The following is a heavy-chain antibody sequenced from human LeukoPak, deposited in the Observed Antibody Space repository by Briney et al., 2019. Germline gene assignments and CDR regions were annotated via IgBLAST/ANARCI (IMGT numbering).Heavy chain of an antibody. J-gene: IGHJ5*02. CDR2: ISAYSGYT. CDR3: ARSESTYYYDISGYLSDP. D-gene: IGHD3-22*01. V-gene: IGHV1-18*01. CDR1: GYTFTSYG. Sequence: GASVKVSCKASGYTFTSYGITWVRQAPGQGLEWMGWISAYSGYTNYAQKLQGRVLMTTDTSTSTAYMELRSLRSDDTAVYYCARSESTYYYDISGYLSDPWGQGTLVTVSS.